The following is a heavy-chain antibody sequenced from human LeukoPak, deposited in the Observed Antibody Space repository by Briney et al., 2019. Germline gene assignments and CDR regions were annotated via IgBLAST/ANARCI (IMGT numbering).Heavy chain of an antibody. CDR1: GYTFTSYY. J-gene: IGHJ6*03. CDR2: INPSGGST. V-gene: IGHV1-46*01. CDR3: ARDQGYDFWSGLSSLYANRNYYYYMDV. Sequence: ASVKVSCKASGYTFTSYYMHWVRQAPGQGLEWMGIINPSGGSTSYAQKFQGRATMTRDMSTSTVYMELSSLRSEDTAVYYCARDQGYDFWSGLSSLYANRNYYYYMDVWGKWTTVTVSS. D-gene: IGHD3-3*01.